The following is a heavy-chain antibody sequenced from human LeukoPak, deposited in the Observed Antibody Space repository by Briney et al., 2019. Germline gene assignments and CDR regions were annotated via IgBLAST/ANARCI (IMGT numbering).Heavy chain of an antibody. CDR2: MSYDGSNK. CDR1: GFTFSDYG. V-gene: IGHV3-30*18. D-gene: IGHD2-15*01. Sequence: TGGSLRLSCAASGFTFSDYGMHWVRQAPGKGLEWEAVMSYDGSNKYYADSVKGRFTISRDNSKNTLSLQMNSLRAEDTAVYYCAKDLEVRSSHCSGGSCNYFYSGMDVWGQRTTVTVSS. CDR3: AKDLEVRSSHCSGGSCNYFYSGMDV. J-gene: IGHJ6*02.